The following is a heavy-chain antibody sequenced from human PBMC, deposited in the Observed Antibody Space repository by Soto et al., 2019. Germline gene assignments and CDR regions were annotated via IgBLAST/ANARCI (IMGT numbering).Heavy chain of an antibody. D-gene: IGHD2-15*01. V-gene: IGHV3-15*01. CDR1: EDPFSAAW. J-gene: IGHJ4*02. CDR3: AKEKVVVAGAFDV. CDR2: INRKIDGETT. Sequence: GXSRSLSCLVVEDPFSAAWMSWVRPARGKGLEWVARINRKIDGETTDYAAPVEGRFTIARDDSKNTLYLQMNSLRAEDTAVDYCAKEKVVVAGAFDVWGQGTLVTVSS.